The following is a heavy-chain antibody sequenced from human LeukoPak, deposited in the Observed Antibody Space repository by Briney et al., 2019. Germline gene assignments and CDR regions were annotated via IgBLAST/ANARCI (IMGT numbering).Heavy chain of an antibody. CDR2: IWYDGSKK. V-gene: IGHV3-30*02. D-gene: IGHD6-19*01. CDR3: AKAGSGYSSGWDLDY. J-gene: IGHJ4*02. CDR1: GFTFSSYG. Sequence: GGSLRLSCAASGFTFSSYGMHWVRQAPGKGLEWVAVIWYDGSKKYYADSVKGRFTISRDNSKNTLYLQMNSLRAEATAVYYCAKAGSGYSSGWDLDYWGQGTLVTVSS.